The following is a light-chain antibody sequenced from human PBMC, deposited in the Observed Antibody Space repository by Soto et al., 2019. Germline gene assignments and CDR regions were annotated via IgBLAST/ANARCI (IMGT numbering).Light chain of an antibody. Sequence: ALTQPASVSGSPGQSITISCTGTSSDVGGYNYVSWYQHHPGKAPKLMIYEVSNRPSGASNRFSGSKSGNTASLTISVLQAEDEADYYCSSYTISSTYVFGTGTKVTVL. CDR1: SSDVGGYNY. V-gene: IGLV2-14*01. CDR3: SSYTISSTYV. CDR2: EVS. J-gene: IGLJ1*01.